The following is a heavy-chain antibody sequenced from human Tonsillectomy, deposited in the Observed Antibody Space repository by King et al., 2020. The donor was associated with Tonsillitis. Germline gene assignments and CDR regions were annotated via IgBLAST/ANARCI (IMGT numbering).Heavy chain of an antibody. Sequence: VQLVESGGGLVQPGGSLRLSCAASGFTFTSFAMSWVRQAPGTGLEWVSGISGSGVATYYADTAMGRFTISRDNSKNTLYPHMNSLRAEDEARYYCAKGNKAPVAGASFDCWGQGTLVTVSS. CDR2: ISGSGVAT. D-gene: IGHD2-8*02. CDR3: AKGNKAPVAGASFDC. CDR1: GFTFTSFA. V-gene: IGHV3-23*04. J-gene: IGHJ4*02.